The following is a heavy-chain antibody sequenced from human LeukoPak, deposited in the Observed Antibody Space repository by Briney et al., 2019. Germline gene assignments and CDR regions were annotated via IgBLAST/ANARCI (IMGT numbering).Heavy chain of an antibody. D-gene: IGHD6-13*01. J-gene: IGHJ3*01. Sequence: GGSLRLSCAASGFTFSSYAMTWVRQAPGKGLEWVSAFSATDGSAQYAESVKGRFTISRDNSKNRLHLQMNSLRAEDTAVYYCAKARIAAAGTGAFDVWGQGTMVTVSS. V-gene: IGHV3-23*01. CDR3: AKARIAAAGTGAFDV. CDR1: GFTFSSYA. CDR2: FSATDGSA.